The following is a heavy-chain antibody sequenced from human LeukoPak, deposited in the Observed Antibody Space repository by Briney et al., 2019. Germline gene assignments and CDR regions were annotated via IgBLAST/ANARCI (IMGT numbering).Heavy chain of an antibody. J-gene: IGHJ5*02. CDR2: INPSGGST. D-gene: IGHD2-21*02. CDR3: ASSYCGGDCYRRWFDP. CDR1: GYTFTSYY. Sequence: GASVKVSCKASGYTFTSYYMHWVRQASGQGLEWMGIINPSGGSTSYAQKFQGRVTMTRDTSTSTVYMELSSLRSEDTAVYYCASSYCGGDCYRRWFDPWGQGTLVTVSS. V-gene: IGHV1-46*01.